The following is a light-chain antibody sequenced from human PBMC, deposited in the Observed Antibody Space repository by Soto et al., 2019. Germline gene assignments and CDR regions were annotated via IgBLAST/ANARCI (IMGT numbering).Light chain of an antibody. V-gene: IGKV1-5*01. CDR1: QSISSY. Sequence: DIQMTQSPSSLSASVGDPVSITWRASQSISSYLNWYQQKPGKAPTLLIYDASSLESGVPSRFSGRRSGTEFTLTISSLQPDDFGTYYCQQYESYSPLTFGGGTKVDIK. CDR2: DAS. CDR3: QQYESYSPLT. J-gene: IGKJ4*01.